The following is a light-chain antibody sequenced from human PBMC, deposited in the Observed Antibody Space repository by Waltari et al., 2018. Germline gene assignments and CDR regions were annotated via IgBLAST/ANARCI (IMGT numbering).Light chain of an antibody. Sequence: EIVLTQSPGTLSLSPGESATLSCRASQSISSSYLAWYQQKPGQSPRLLIDGASSRAIGIPDKFSGSGSGTDFTLTISRLEPEDIAVYYCQQYGSSLLTFGGGTKVEIK. V-gene: IGKV3-20*01. CDR1: QSISSSY. CDR3: QQYGSSLLT. J-gene: IGKJ4*01. CDR2: GAS.